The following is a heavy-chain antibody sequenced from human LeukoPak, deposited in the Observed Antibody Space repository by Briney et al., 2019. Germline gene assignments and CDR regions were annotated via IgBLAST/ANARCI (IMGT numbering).Heavy chain of an antibody. CDR1: GFTFSSYG. CDR2: IWYDGSNK. V-gene: IGHV3-33*01. D-gene: IGHD2-8*01. J-gene: IGHJ4*02. Sequence: GRSLRLSCAASGFTFSSYGMHWVRQAPGKGLEWVAVIWYDGSNKYYADSVKGRFTISRDNSKNTLYLQMNSLRAEDTAVYYCAREEDLYYFDYWGQGTPVTVSS. CDR3: AREEDLYYFDY.